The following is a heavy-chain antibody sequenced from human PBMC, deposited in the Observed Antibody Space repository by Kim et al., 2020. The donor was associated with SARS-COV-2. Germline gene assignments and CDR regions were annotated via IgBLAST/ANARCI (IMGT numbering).Heavy chain of an antibody. D-gene: IGHD6-19*01. V-gene: IGHV1-69*01. CDR3: ARGRAVAGSYFDY. Sequence: CAQKFPGRVTMTADESTSTAYMELSSLRSEDTAVYYCARGRAVAGSYFDYWGQGTLVTVSS. J-gene: IGHJ4*02.